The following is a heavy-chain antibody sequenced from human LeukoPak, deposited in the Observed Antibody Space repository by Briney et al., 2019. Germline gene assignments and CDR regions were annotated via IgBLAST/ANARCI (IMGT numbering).Heavy chain of an antibody. CDR1: GGSISSGPYY. Sequence: PSETLSLTCTVSGGSISSGPYYWSWIRQPAGKGLEWIGRIHTSGSTNYNPSLKSRVTISVDTSKNQFSLKLSSVTAADTAVYYCARDRLQLQSWGQGTLVTVSS. CDR3: ARDRLQLQS. D-gene: IGHD1-1*01. V-gene: IGHV4-61*02. CDR2: IHTSGST. J-gene: IGHJ5*02.